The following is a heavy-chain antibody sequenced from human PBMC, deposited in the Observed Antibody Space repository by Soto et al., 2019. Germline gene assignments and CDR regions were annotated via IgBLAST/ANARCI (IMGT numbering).Heavy chain of an antibody. Sequence: GASVKVSCKASGGTFSSYAISWVRQAPGQGLEWMGGIIPIFGAANYAQKFQGRVTITADESTSTAYMELSSLRSEDTAVYYCARDVQQRGWFDPWGQGTLVTVSS. CDR2: IIPIFGAA. CDR3: ARDVQQRGWFDP. J-gene: IGHJ5*02. V-gene: IGHV1-69*13. D-gene: IGHD6-13*01. CDR1: GGTFSSYA.